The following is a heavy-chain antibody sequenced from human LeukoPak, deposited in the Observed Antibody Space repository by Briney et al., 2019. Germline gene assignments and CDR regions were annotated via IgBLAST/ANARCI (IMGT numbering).Heavy chain of an antibody. Sequence: PGGSLRLSCAASGFSFSNYPMHWVRQAPGKGLEWVAVISIVGKNKYYVDSVKGRFTISRDNSRNTLYLQLNSLRAEDTAVYYCARDWSITSADYYFDYWGQGTLVTVSS. CDR2: ISIVGKNK. V-gene: IGHV3-30*04. J-gene: IGHJ4*02. D-gene: IGHD6-13*01. CDR1: GFSFSNYP. CDR3: ARDWSITSADYYFDY.